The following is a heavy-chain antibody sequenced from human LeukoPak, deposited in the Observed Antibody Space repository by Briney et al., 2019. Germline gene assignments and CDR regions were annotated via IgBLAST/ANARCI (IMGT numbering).Heavy chain of an antibody. J-gene: IGHJ4*02. CDR3: ARGVNYYDSSGYYYTFDY. CDR2: INPSGGST. D-gene: IGHD3-22*01. CDR1: GYTFTSYY. Sequence: ASVKVSCKASGYTFTSYYMHWVRQAPGQGLEWMGIINPSGGSTSYAQKFQGRVTMTRDMSTSTVYMELSSLRSEDTAVYYCARGVNYYDSSGYYYTFDYWGQGTLVTVSS. V-gene: IGHV1-46*01.